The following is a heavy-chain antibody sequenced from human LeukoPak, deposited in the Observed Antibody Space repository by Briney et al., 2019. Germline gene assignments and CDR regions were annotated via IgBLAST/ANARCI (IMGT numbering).Heavy chain of an antibody. CDR3: ARDRGVGATAFDI. CDR1: GFTFSSYS. D-gene: IGHD1-26*01. Sequence: GGSLRLSCAASGFTFSSYSMNWVRQAPGKGLEWVSSISSSSSYIYYADSVKGRFTISRENAKNSLYLQMNSLRAEDTAVYYCARDRGVGATAFDIWGQGTMVTVSS. CDR2: ISSSSSYI. J-gene: IGHJ3*02. V-gene: IGHV3-21*01.